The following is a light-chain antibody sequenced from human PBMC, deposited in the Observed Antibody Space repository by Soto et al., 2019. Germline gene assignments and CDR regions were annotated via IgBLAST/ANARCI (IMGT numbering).Light chain of an antibody. V-gene: IGLV1-40*01. J-gene: IGLJ2*01. CDR3: QSYDSSLSGAL. Sequence: QSVLTQPPSVSGAPGQRVTISCTGSSSNIGAGYDVHWYQQLPGTAPKLLIYGNNKRPSGVPDRFSGSKSGTSASLAITGLQADDEADYYCQSYDSSLSGALFGGGTKVTVL. CDR2: GNN. CDR1: SSNIGAGYD.